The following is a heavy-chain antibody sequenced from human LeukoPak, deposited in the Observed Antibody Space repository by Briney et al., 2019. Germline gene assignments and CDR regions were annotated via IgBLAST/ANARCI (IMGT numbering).Heavy chain of an antibody. CDR3: ARDHGHPAYCGGDCYLEY. D-gene: IGHD2-21*02. J-gene: IGHJ4*02. V-gene: IGHV3-64*01. CDR1: GFTFNSYA. Sequence: GGSLRLSCAGSGFTFNSYAMHWVRQAPGKGLEHVSGISNDGGSTSYTNSVKGRFTISRDNSKNTLYLQMGSLRAEDMAVYYCARDHGHPAYCGGDCYLEYWGQGILVTVSS. CDR2: ISNDGGST.